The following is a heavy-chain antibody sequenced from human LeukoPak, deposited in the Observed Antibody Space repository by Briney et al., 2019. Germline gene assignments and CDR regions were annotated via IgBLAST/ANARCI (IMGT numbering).Heavy chain of an antibody. V-gene: IGHV3-15*01. Sequence: GGSLRLSCAASGFTFSNAWMSWVRQAPGKGLEWVGRIKSKTDGGTTDYAAPVKGRFTISRDDSKNTLYLQMNSLKTEDTAVYYCTTGSGYDYAFPYWGQGTLVTASS. D-gene: IGHD3-22*01. CDR2: IKSKTDGGTT. CDR1: GFTFSNAW. CDR3: TTGSGYDYAFPY. J-gene: IGHJ4*02.